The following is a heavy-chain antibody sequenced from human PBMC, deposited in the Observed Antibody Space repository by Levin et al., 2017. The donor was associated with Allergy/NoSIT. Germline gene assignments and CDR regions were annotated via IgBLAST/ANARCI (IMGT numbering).Heavy chain of an antibody. V-gene: IGHV3-20*04. D-gene: IGHD4-17*01. CDR2: INWNGGST. CDR3: ARVSLRYYGMDV. Sequence: GESLKISCAASGFTFDDYGMSWVRQAPGKGLEWVSGINWNGGSTGYADSVKGRFTISRDNAKNSLYLQMNSLRAEDTALYYCARVSLRYYGMDVWGQGTTVTVSS. J-gene: IGHJ6*02. CDR1: GFTFDDYG.